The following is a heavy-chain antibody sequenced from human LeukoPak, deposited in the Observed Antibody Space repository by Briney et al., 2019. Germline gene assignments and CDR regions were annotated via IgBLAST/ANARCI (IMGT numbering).Heavy chain of an antibody. CDR2: VSTYNGDT. V-gene: IGHV1-18*01. Sequence: GASVKVSCKASGYTFTDFGFIWVRQAPGQGLEWMGWVSTYNGDTDYAKKFQDRVTMTTESSTQTTFMELRNLRSDDTAVYYCARAESMALYFLYWGQGTLASVSS. CDR3: ARAESMALYFLY. CDR1: GYTFTDFG. D-gene: IGHD1-14*01. J-gene: IGHJ1*01.